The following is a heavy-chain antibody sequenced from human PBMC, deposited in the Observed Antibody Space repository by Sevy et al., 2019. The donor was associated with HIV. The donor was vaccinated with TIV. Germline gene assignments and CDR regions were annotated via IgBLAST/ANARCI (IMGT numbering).Heavy chain of an antibody. V-gene: IGHV4-59*08. CDR1: GGSISSYY. CDR3: ARHFGVLNWFDP. J-gene: IGHJ5*02. Sequence: SETLSLTCTVSGGSISSYYWSRIRQPPGKGLEWIGYIYYSGSTNYNPSLKSRVTISVDTSKNQFSLKLSSVTAADTAVYYCARHFGVLNWFDPWGQGTLVTVSS. CDR2: IYYSGST. D-gene: IGHD3-3*01.